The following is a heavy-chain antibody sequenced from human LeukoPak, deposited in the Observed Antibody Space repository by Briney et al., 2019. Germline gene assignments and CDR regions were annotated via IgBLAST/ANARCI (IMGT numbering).Heavy chain of an antibody. Sequence: SETLSLTCAVYGGSFSGYYWSWIRQPPGKGLEWIGEINHSGSTNYNPSLKSRVTISVGTSKNQFSLKLSSVTAADTAVYYCARGSPMYYYDSSGTRKAFDIWGQGTMVTVSS. D-gene: IGHD3-22*01. CDR2: INHSGST. V-gene: IGHV4-34*01. CDR1: GGSFSGYY. J-gene: IGHJ3*02. CDR3: ARGSPMYYYDSSGTRKAFDI.